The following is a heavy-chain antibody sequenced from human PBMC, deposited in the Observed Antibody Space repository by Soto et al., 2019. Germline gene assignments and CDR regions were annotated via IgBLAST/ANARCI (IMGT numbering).Heavy chain of an antibody. CDR3: ARDKAAAAKGVHFDY. CDR1: GFIFNNYG. Sequence: GRSLRLSCATSGFIFNNYGMHWVRQAPGKGLEWVAVVWHDGKYKYYADSVRGRFTISRDKSNNTVFLQMDSLRAEDTAVYYCARDKAAAAKGVHFDYWGQGSLVTVSS. J-gene: IGHJ4*02. D-gene: IGHD6-13*01. V-gene: IGHV3-33*01. CDR2: VWHDGKYK.